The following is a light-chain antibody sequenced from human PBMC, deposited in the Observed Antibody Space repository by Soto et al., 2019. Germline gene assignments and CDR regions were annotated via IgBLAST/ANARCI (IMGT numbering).Light chain of an antibody. CDR2: DAS. Sequence: EIQMTQSPSSLSASVGDRVTITCQASQDISNYLNWYQQKPGKAPKLLIYDASNLETGVPSRFSGSGSGTDFTFTISSLQPEDIATYYCQQYDNLPLTFGRGTKVDIK. V-gene: IGKV1-33*01. J-gene: IGKJ4*01. CDR1: QDISNY. CDR3: QQYDNLPLT.